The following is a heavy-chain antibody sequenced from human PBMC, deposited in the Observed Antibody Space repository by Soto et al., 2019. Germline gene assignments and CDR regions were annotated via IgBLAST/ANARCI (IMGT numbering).Heavy chain of an antibody. V-gene: IGHV3-33*01. J-gene: IGHJ4*02. CDR3: ARDQQPLYGGYGSMIQSNTFDY. Sequence: QVQLVESGGGVVQPGRSLRLSCAASGFTFSSYGMHWVRQAPGKGLEWVAVIWYDGSNKYYADSVKGRFTISRDNSKNTLYLQMNSLRAEDTAVYYCARDQQPLYGGYGSMIQSNTFDYWGQGTLVPVSS. CDR2: IWYDGSNK. CDR1: GFTFSSYG. D-gene: IGHD5-12*01.